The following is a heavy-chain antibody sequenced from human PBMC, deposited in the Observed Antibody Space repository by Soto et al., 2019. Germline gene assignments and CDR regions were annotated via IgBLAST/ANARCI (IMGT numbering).Heavy chain of an antibody. CDR2: MNPNSGNT. CDR1: GYTFTSYD. Sequence: QVQLVQSGAEVKKPGASVKVSCKASGYTFTSYDINWVRQATGQGLEWMGWMNPNSGNTGYAQKVQGRVTMTRNTSRSTAYMELSSLRSEDTAVYYCARGALNWNANVSNFDYWGQGTLVTVCS. D-gene: IGHD1-20*01. J-gene: IGHJ4*02. CDR3: ARGALNWNANVSNFDY. V-gene: IGHV1-8*01.